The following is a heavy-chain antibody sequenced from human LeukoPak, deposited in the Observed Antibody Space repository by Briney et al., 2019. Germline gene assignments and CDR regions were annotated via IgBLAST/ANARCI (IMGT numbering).Heavy chain of an antibody. Sequence: ASVKVSCKASGYTFTSYSLHWVRQAPGQGLEWMGIINPSDESTTYAQKFRGRVTMTRDTSTNTVYMELTSLRSEDTAKHYCARDSRPQWLATGPVDYWGQGTLVTVSS. V-gene: IGHV1-46*01. J-gene: IGHJ4*02. D-gene: IGHD6-19*01. CDR2: INPSDEST. CDR3: ARDSRPQWLATGPVDY. CDR1: GYTFTSYS.